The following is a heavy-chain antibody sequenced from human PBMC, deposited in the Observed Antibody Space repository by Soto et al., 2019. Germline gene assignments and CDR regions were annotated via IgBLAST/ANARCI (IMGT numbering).Heavy chain of an antibody. D-gene: IGHD2-21*01. J-gene: IGHJ6*02. V-gene: IGHV3-43*01. CDR1: GFTFDDYT. CDR2: ISWDGGST. Sequence: GGSLRLSCAASGFTFDDYTMHWVRQAPGKGLEWVSLISWDGGSTYYADSVKGRFTISRDNSKNSLYLQMNSLRTEDTALYYCAKDILPRNPLWWDRAYYYYGMDVWGQGTTVTVSS. CDR3: AKDILPRNPLWWDRAYYYYGMDV.